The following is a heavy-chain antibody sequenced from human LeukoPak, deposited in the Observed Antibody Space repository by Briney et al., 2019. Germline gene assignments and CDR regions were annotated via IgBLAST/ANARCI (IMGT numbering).Heavy chain of an antibody. V-gene: IGHV4-59*08. CDR1: GSSISNYY. Sequence: PSETLSLTCSVSGSSISNYYWSWIRQSPGKGLEWIGYIYSTGSTDYNPSLKSRVTISVETSKNQFSPRLSSVTAADTAVYFCARHEGLARPFDYWGQGTLVPVSS. D-gene: IGHD6-19*01. CDR2: IYSTGST. J-gene: IGHJ4*02. CDR3: ARHEGLARPFDY.